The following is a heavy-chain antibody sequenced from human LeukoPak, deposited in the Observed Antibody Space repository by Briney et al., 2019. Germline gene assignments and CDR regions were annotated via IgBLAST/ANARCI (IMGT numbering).Heavy chain of an antibody. V-gene: IGHV4-59*01. CDR1: GGSISNYY. CDR3: ARDAVAGIDY. CDR2: IYYSGST. Sequence: SETLSLTCTVSGGSISNYYWSWIRQPPGKGLEWIGYIYYSGSTNYNPSLKSRVTISVDTSKNQFSLKLSSVTAADTAAYYCARDAVAGIDYWGQGTLVTVSS. D-gene: IGHD6-19*01. J-gene: IGHJ4*02.